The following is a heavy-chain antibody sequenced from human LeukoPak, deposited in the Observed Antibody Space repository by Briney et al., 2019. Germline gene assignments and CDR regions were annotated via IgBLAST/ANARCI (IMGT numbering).Heavy chain of an antibody. CDR2: INPNSGGT. CDR1: GYTFTGYY. Sequence: ASVKVSCKXSGYTFTGYYMHWVRHSPGQGLEWMGWINPNSGGTNYAQKFQGRVTMTRDTSISTAYMELSRLRSDDTAVYYCARDLLDSWSAFDGNWFDPWGQGTLVTVSS. CDR3: ARDLLDSWSAFDGNWFDP. D-gene: IGHD3-3*01. J-gene: IGHJ5*02. V-gene: IGHV1-2*02.